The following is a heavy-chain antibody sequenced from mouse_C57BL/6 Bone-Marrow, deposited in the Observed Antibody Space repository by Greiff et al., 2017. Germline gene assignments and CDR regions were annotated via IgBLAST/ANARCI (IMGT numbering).Heavy chain of an antibody. V-gene: IGHV5-4*03. D-gene: IGHD2-3*01. J-gene: IGHJ3*01. CDR3: ARLMGPWFAY. CDR2: ISDGGSYT. CDR1: GFTFSSYA. Sequence: DVMLVESGGGLVKPGGSLKLSCAASGFTFSSYAMSWVRQTPEKRLEWVATISDGGSYTYYPDNVKGRFTISRDNAKNNLYLQMSHLKSEDTAMYYCARLMGPWFAYWGQGTLGTVSA.